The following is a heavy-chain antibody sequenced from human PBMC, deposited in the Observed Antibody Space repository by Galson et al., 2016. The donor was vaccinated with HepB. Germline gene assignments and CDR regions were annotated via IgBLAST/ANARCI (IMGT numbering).Heavy chain of an antibody. J-gene: IGHJ3*02. CDR2: IFTDGSGT. CDR3: GRGSKYGFDM. Sequence: SLRLSCAASGFTFSAYPMLWVRQAPGKGLVWISRIFTDGSGTLYADSVKGRFTISRDNAKNTLFLQMNSLRADDTAVYYYGRGSKYGFDMWGQGTMVTVSS. CDR1: GFTFSAYP. V-gene: IGHV3-74*01.